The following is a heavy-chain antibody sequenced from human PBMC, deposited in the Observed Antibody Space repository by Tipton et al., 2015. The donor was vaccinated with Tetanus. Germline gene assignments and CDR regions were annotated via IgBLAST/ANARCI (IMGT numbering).Heavy chain of an antibody. D-gene: IGHD6-13*01. CDR1: GDSISSGGHY. V-gene: IGHV4-31*02. Sequence: LRLSCSVSGDSISSGGHYWGWIRQQPGKGLEWIGNIHYSGSTFYNPSLKSRVTISVDTSKNQFSLKLNSVTAADTAVYFCAGVTAQRTELYFDHWGQGTLVTVSS. CDR2: IHYSGST. CDR3: AGVTAQRTELYFDH. J-gene: IGHJ4*02.